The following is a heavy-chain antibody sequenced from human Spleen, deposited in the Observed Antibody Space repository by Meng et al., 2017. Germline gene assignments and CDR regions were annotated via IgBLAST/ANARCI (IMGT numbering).Heavy chain of an antibody. CDR2: IRGSGGTT. CDR3: AKVSGNYPDSVYYFDY. J-gene: IGHJ4*02. Sequence: GESLKISCAASGFTFSSYSMNWVRQAPGKGLEWVSAIRGSGGTTYYAGSVKGRFTISRDNSKNTLYLRMNSLRAEDTAIYYCAKVSGNYPDSVYYFDYWGQGTLVTVSS. CDR1: GFTFSSYS. D-gene: IGHD1-26*01. V-gene: IGHV3-23*01.